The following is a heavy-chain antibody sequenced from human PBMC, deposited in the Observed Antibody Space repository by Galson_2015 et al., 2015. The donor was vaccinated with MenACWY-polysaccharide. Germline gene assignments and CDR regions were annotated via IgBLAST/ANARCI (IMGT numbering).Heavy chain of an antibody. Sequence: SLRLSCAASGFSFSTFWMHWVRHAPGKGLVWVSRINADGRATGYADSVRGRFTLSSDNAKNTLSLETNSLRAEDTAVYYCTKAGARYCRGSSCYFNWFDPWGQGTLVTVSS. D-gene: IGHD2-15*01. CDR1: GFSFSTFW. CDR2: INADGRAT. CDR3: TKAGARYCRGSSCYFNWFDP. V-gene: IGHV3-74*01. J-gene: IGHJ5*02.